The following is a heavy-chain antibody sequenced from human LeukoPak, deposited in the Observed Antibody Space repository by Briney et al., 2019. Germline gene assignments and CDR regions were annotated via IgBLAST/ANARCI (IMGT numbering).Heavy chain of an antibody. D-gene: IGHD3-10*01. CDR2: IWYDGSNE. V-gene: IGHV3-33*01. J-gene: IGHJ6*02. CDR1: GFTFRSHG. CDR3: ARDGQNGSPYATDV. Sequence: GGSLRLSCAASGFTFRSHGMHWDRKAPGKGLEWVAGIWYDGSNEDYADSVKGRFTISRDNSKNTLYLQMNSLRVEDTAVYYCARDGQNGSPYATDVWGQGTTVTVSS.